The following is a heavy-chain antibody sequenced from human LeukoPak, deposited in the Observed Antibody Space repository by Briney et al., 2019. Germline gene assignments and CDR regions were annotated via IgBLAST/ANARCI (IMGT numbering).Heavy chain of an antibody. CDR2: ISGSGGST. CDR1: GFTFSSYA. D-gene: IGHD5-24*01. J-gene: IGHJ4*02. CDR3: AKAYGMATRRDDY. V-gene: IGHV3-23*01. Sequence: PGGSLRLSCAASGFTFSSYAMSWVRQSPGKGLEGVSAISGSGGSTYYAESVKGRFTISRDNSKNTLYLQMNSLRAEDTAVYYCAKAYGMATRRDDYWGQGTLVTVSS.